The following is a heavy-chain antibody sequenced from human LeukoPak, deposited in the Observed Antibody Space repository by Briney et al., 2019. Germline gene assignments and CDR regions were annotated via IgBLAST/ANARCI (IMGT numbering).Heavy chain of an antibody. J-gene: IGHJ4*02. CDR2: INPSGGST. D-gene: IGHD6-19*01. CDR3: ATYIAVAGFRRLPQQYYFDY. Sequence: ASVKVSCKASGYTFTSYHMHWVRQAPGQGLEWMGIINPSGGSTSYAQKFQGRVTMTRDISTSTVYMELSSLRSEDTAVYYCATYIAVAGFRRLPQQYYFDYWGQGTLVTVSS. CDR1: GYTFTSYH. V-gene: IGHV1-46*01.